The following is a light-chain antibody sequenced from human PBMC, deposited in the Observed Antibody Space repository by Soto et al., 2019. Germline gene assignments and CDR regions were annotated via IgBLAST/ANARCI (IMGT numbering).Light chain of an antibody. J-gene: IGKJ1*01. CDR3: QQYHSYYPWT. Sequence: DIQMTQSPSTLSASVGDRVTITCRASQSISSWVAWYQQKPGKAPKLLIYDASSLESGVQSRFSGSGSGTDFSLTISSLQPDDFATYYCQQYHSYYPWTFGQGTKVDIK. V-gene: IGKV1-5*01. CDR1: QSISSW. CDR2: DAS.